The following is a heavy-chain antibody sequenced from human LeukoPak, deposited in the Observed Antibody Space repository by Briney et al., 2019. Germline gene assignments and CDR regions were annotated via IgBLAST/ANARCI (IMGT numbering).Heavy chain of an antibody. CDR1: GYTFTDYY. V-gene: IGHV1-2*02. D-gene: IGHD3-10*01. CDR2: ITPYSGGT. CDR3: AREFNTYYYGSGSHDAFDI. Sequence: ASVKVSCKASGYTFTDYYIHWVRQAPGQGLEWMGWITPYSGGTDYAQKFQGRVTMTMDTSISTVYMELSRLRSDGTAVYYCAREFNTYYYGSGSHDAFDIWGQGTEVTVS. J-gene: IGHJ3*02.